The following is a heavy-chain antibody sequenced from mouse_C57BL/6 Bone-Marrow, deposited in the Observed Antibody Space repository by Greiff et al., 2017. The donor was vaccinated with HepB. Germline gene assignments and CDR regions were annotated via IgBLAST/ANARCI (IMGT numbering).Heavy chain of an antibody. CDR1: GYTFTSYW. J-gene: IGHJ2*01. Sequence: QVQLKQPGAELVKPGASVKLSCKASGYTFTSYWMHWVKQRPGQGLEWLGMIPPNSGSTNYNEKFKSKATLTVDKSSSTADMQLSSLTSEDSAVYYCAREEGPITTGVAGFDDWGQGTTLTVSS. CDR3: AREEGPITTGVAGFDD. CDR2: IPPNSGST. D-gene: IGHD1-1*01. V-gene: IGHV1-64*01.